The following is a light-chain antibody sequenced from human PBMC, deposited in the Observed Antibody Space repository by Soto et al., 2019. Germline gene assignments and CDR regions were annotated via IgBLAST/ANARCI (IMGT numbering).Light chain of an antibody. CDR1: QSVSSY. V-gene: IGKV3-15*01. CDR2: DAS. J-gene: IGKJ4*01. Sequence: EIVLTQSPATLSLSPGERATLSCRASQSVSSYLAWYQQKPGQAPRLLIYDASTRATGIPARFSGSGSGTEFTLTISSLQSEDFAIYYCQQYYSWPPLTFGGGTKVDIK. CDR3: QQYYSWPPLT.